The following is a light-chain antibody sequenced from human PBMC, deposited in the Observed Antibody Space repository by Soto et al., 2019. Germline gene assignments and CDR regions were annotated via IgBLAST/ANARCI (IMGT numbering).Light chain of an antibody. V-gene: IGKV3-15*01. CDR2: GAS. J-gene: IGKJ1*01. CDR1: QSVSSN. CDR3: QQYNNWPRT. Sequence: EIVMTQSPATLSVSPGERATLSCRASQSVSSNLAWYQQKPGQAPRLLIYGASTSATGIPARFSGSGSGTEFPLTISSLQSEDFAVYYCQQYNNWPRTFGQGTQVKIK.